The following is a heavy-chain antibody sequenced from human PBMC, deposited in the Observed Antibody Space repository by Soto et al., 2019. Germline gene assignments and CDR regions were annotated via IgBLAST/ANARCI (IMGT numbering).Heavy chain of an antibody. CDR3: PKDLTRKWELHGNDY. CDR2: ISGSGGST. V-gene: IGHV3-23*01. J-gene: IGHJ4*02. Sequence: EVQLLESGGGLVQPGGSLRLSCAASGFTFSSYAMSWVRQAPGKGLEWVSAISGSGGSTYYADSVKGRFTISRDNSKNTLYLQMNSLRAEDTSVYYCPKDLTRKWELHGNDYWGQGTLVTVSS. D-gene: IGHD1-26*01. CDR1: GFTFSSYA.